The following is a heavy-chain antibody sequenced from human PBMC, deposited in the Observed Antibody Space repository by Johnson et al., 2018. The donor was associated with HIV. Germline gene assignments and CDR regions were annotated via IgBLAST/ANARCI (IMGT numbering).Heavy chain of an antibody. CDR1: GFTFSSYG. Sequence: VQLVESGGGLIQPGGSLRLSCAASGFTFSSYGMHWVRQAPGKGLEWVANIKQDGSEKYYVDSVKGRFTISRDNSKNTLYLQLNSLRAEDTAVYYCARDQGSNDYGDYSGRSDAFDIWGKGTMVTVSS. D-gene: IGHD4-17*01. V-gene: IGHV3-7*01. J-gene: IGHJ3*02. CDR2: IKQDGSEK. CDR3: ARDQGSNDYGDYSGRSDAFDI.